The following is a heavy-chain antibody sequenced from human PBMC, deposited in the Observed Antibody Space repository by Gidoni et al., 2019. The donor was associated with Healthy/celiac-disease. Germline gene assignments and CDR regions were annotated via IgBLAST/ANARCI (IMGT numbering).Heavy chain of an antibody. V-gene: IGHV1-69*06. D-gene: IGHD3-22*01. CDR2: IIPIFGTA. CDR3: ARASTYYYDSSGWYYFDY. J-gene: IGHJ4*02. Sequence: QVQLVQSGAEVKKPGSSVKVSCKASGGTFSSYAISWVRQAPGQGLVWMGGIIPIFGTANYAQKIQGRVTITADKSTSTAYMELSSLRSEDTAVYYCARASTYYYDSSGWYYFDYWGQGTLVTVSS. CDR1: GGTFSSYA.